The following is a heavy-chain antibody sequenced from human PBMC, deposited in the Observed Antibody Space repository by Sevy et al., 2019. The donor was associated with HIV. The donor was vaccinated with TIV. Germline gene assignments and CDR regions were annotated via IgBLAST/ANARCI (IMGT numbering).Heavy chain of an antibody. CDR1: GYTFTSYY. V-gene: IGHV1-46*01. CDR3: ARGSGGRSGWVDP. J-gene: IGHJ5*02. CDR2: VNPSGGST. D-gene: IGHD2-15*01. Sequence: ASVKVSCKASGYTFTSYYMYWVRQAPGQGLEWMGIVNPSGGSTSYALKFQGRVTMTRDTSTSTVYMELSRLRSEDTAVYYCARGSGGRSGWVDPWGQGTLVTVSS.